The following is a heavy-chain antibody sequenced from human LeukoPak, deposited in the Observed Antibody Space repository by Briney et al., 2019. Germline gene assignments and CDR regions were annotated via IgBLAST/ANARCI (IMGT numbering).Heavy chain of an antibody. CDR1: GGSISSGGYY. J-gene: IGHJ4*02. D-gene: IGHD6-19*01. CDR3: ARNTLAWAVAGPFDY. Sequence: SETLSLTCTVSGGSISSGGYYWSWIRQHPGKGLEWIGYIYYSGSTYYNPSLKSRVTISVDTSKNQFSPKLSSVTAADTAVYYCARNTLAWAVAGPFDYWGQGTLVTVSS. CDR2: IYYSGST. V-gene: IGHV4-31*03.